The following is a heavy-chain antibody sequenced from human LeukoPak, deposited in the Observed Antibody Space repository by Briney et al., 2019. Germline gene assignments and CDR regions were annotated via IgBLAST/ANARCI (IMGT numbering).Heavy chain of an antibody. CDR3: ARGFGVVPTTFFDY. Sequence: GGSLRLSCAASGFTFSSYAMHWVRQAPGKGLEWVAVISYDGSNKYYADSVKGRFTISRDNAKNSLYLQMNSLRAEDTAVYYCARGFGVVPTTFFDYWGQGTLVTVSS. V-gene: IGHV3-30-3*01. CDR2: ISYDGSNK. CDR1: GFTFSSYA. J-gene: IGHJ4*02. D-gene: IGHD3-3*01.